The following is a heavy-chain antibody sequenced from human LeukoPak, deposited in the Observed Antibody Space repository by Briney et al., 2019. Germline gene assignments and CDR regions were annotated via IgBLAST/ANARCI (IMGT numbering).Heavy chain of an antibody. J-gene: IGHJ4*02. D-gene: IGHD1-26*01. CDR2: INPNSGGT. CDR3: ARDSSIVGATTTDY. CDR1: GYTLTGYY. Sequence: ASVKVSCKASGYTLTGYYMHWVRQAPGQGLEWMGWINPNSGGTNYAQKFQGRVTMTRDTSISTAYMELSRLRSDDTAVYYCARDSSIVGATTTDYWGQGTLVTVSS. V-gene: IGHV1-2*02.